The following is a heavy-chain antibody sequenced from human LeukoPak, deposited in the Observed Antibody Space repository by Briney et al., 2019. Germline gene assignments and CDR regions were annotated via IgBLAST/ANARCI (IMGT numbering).Heavy chain of an antibody. J-gene: IGHJ4*02. Sequence: SETLSLTCAVYGGSFSGYYWSWIRQPPGKGLEWIGEINHSGSTNYNPSLKSRVTISVDTSKNQFSLKLSSVTAADTAVYYCARFTVRNYGFDYWGQGTLVTVSS. CDR1: GGSFSGYY. D-gene: IGHD1-7*01. V-gene: IGHV4-34*01. CDR3: ARFTVRNYGFDY. CDR2: INHSGST.